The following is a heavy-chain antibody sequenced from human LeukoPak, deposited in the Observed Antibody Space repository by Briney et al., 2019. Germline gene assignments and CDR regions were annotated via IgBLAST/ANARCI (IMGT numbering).Heavy chain of an antibody. D-gene: IGHD6-13*01. J-gene: IGHJ6*03. CDR2: ISSSGSTI. CDR3: ARETIAAAGTYYMDV. V-gene: IGHV3-48*03. Sequence: PGGSLRLSCAASGFTFSSYEMNWVRQAPGKGLEWVSYISSSGSTIYYADSVKGRFTISRNNAKNSLYQQMNSLRAEDTAVYYCARETIAAAGTYYMDVWGKGTTVTVSS. CDR1: GFTFSSYE.